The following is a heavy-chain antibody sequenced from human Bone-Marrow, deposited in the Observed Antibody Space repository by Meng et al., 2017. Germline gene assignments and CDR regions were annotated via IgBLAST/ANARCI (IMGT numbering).Heavy chain of an antibody. D-gene: IGHD6-13*01. CDR1: GFTFSSYA. V-gene: IGHV3-30*04. J-gene: IGHJ6*02. CDR2: ISYDGSNK. CDR3: ARGTYSSSWNYYGMDV. Sequence: SCKASGFTFSSYAMHWVRQAPGKGLEWVAVISYDGSNKYYADSVKGRFTISRDNSKNTLYLQMNSLRAEDTAVYYCARGTYSSSWNYYGMDVWGQGTTVTVSS.